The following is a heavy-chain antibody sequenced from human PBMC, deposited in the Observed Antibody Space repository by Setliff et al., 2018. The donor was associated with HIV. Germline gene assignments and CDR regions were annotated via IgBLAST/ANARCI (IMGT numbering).Heavy chain of an antibody. D-gene: IGHD6-19*01. J-gene: IGHJ6*03. CDR3: ARGLAVAGKSYYSYYYMDV. CDR2: MNPNSGNT. CDR1: GYTFTSYD. V-gene: IGHV1-8*01. Sequence: ASVKVSCKASGYTFTSYDINWVRQATGQGLEWMGWMNPNSGNTGYAQKFQGRATMTRNTSISTAYMELSSLRSEDTAVYYCARGLAVAGKSYYSYYYMDVWGKGTTVTVSS.